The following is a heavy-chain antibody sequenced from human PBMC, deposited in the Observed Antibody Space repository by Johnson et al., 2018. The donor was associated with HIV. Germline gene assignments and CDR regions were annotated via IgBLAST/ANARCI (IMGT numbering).Heavy chain of an antibody. V-gene: IGHV3-30*04. CDR3: AKDILVGAMGGAFDI. CDR1: GFTFTNYA. D-gene: IGHD1-26*01. Sequence: QVQLVESGGGLVQPGGSLRLSCAASGFTFTNYAMYWVRQAPGKGLEWVAVMSYDGNSKFYADSVKGRFTISRANSKNTLYLQMNSLRAEDTALYYCAKDILVGAMGGAFDIWGQGTMVTVSS. J-gene: IGHJ3*02. CDR2: MSYDGNSK.